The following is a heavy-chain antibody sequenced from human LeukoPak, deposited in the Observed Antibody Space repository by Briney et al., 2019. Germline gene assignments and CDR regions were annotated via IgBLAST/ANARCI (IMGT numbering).Heavy chain of an antibody. CDR1: GGTFSSYA. D-gene: IGHD5-24*01. CDR3: ARDSIRDGTNSGFDY. CDR2: IIPIFGTA. V-gene: IGHV1-69*05. Sequence: GASVKVSFKASGGTFSSYAISWVRQAPGQGLEWMGRIIPIFGTANYAQKFQGRVTITTDESTSTAYMELSSLRSEDTAVYYCARDSIRDGTNSGFDYWGQGTLVTVSS. J-gene: IGHJ4*02.